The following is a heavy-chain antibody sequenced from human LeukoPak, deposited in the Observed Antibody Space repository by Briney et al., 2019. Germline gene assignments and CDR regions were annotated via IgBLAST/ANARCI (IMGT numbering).Heavy chain of an antibody. D-gene: IGHD1-26*01. CDR1: GFTFSNAW. J-gene: IGHJ4*02. CDR2: IKSKTDGGTT. Sequence: GGSLRLSCAASGFTFSNAWMNWVRQAPGKGLEWVGRIKSKTDGGTTDYAAPVKGRFTISRDDSKNTLYLQMNSLKTEDTAVYYCAKPSSGNYPPTGYWGQGTLVTVSS. CDR3: AKPSSGNYPPTGY. V-gene: IGHV3-15*07.